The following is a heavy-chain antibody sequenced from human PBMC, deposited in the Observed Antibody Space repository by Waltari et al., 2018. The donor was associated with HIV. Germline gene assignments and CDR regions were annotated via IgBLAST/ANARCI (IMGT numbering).Heavy chain of an antibody. CDR3: ATDDFLTY. D-gene: IGHD7-27*01. V-gene: IGHV3-66*01. CDR1: GFNVSANY. Sequence: EVQLVESGGGLVQPGGSLRLSCVVSGFNVSANYMSWVRQAPGKGLAWVSVMFTVGTTYYADSVKGRVTISRDNSRNTVYLQMNNLRAEDTAVYYCATDDFLTYWGQGTPVTVSS. CDR2: MFTVGTT. J-gene: IGHJ4*02.